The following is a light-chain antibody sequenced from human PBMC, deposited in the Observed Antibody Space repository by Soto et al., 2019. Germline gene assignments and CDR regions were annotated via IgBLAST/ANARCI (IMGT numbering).Light chain of an antibody. CDR1: SRDVGGYNY. V-gene: IGLV2-14*01. Sequence: QCALTQPASGSGSPVQSITSSCTGTSRDVGGYNYVSWYQQHPGKAPKLMIYDVSNRPSGVSNRFSGSKSGNTASLTISGLQAEDEAEYYCSSYTSSSIVILGGWTQLTVL. J-gene: IGLJ2*01. CDR3: SSYTSSSIVI. CDR2: DVS.